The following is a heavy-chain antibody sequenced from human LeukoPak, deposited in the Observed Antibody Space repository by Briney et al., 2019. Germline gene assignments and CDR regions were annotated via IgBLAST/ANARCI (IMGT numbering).Heavy chain of an antibody. Sequence: GGSLRLSCAASGFTFSNAWMSWVRQAPGNGLEWVGRIKSKTDGGTTDYAAPVKGRFTISRDDSKNTLYLQMNSLKTEDTAVYYCLPARYYYYYMDVWGKGTTVTVSS. CDR2: IKSKTDGGTT. CDR3: LPARYYYYYMDV. J-gene: IGHJ6*03. CDR1: GFTFSNAW. V-gene: IGHV3-15*01.